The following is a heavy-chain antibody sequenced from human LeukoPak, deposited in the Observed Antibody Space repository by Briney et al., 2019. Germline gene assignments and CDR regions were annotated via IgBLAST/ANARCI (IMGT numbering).Heavy chain of an antibody. J-gene: IGHJ6*03. Sequence: GGSLRLSCAASGFTVSSNYMSWVRQAPGKGLEWVSVIYSGGSTYYADSVKGRFTISRDNSKSTLYLQMNGLRAEDTAVYYCASASSSYCGDDCHSVYRSMDFWGKGTMVTVSS. V-gene: IGHV3-53*05. CDR2: IYSGGST. CDR3: ASASSSYCGDDCHSVYRSMDF. CDR1: GFTVSSNY. D-gene: IGHD2-21*01.